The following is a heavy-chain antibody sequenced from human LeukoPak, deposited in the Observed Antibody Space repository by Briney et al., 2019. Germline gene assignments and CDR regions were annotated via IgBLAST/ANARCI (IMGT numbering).Heavy chain of an antibody. Sequence: PSETLSLTCTVSGGSITNYYWSCIRQPPGKGLEWIGYIYYSGSTNYNPSLKSRVTISVATSKNQFSLKLSSVTAADTAVYYCARGLRGSSSRGGYYYYYMDVWGKGTTVTVSS. J-gene: IGHJ6*03. CDR3: ARGLRGSSSRGGYYYYYMDV. CDR2: IYYSGST. D-gene: IGHD6-6*01. V-gene: IGHV4-59*12. CDR1: GGSITNYY.